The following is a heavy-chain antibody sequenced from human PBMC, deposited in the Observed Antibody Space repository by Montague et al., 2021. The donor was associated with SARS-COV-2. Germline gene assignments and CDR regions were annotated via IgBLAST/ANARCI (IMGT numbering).Heavy chain of an antibody. CDR2: IWYDGSNK. J-gene: IGHJ6*02. D-gene: IGHD3-22*01. CDR3: ARDLAPYYYDSSGPELVDV. Sequence: SLRLSCAASGFTFSSYSMHWVRQAPGKGLEWVAVIWYDGSNKYYXDSVKGRFTISRDNSKNTLYLQMNSLRAEDTAVYYCARDLAPYYYDSSGPELVDVWGQGTTVTVSS. CDR1: GFTFSSYS. V-gene: IGHV3-33*01.